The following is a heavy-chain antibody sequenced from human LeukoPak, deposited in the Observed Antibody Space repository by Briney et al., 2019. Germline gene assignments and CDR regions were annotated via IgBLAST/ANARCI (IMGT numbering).Heavy chain of an antibody. Sequence: GGSLRLSCAASGFTFSSYWMSWVRQAPGKGLEWVANIKQDGSEKYYVDSVKGRFTISRDNAKNSLYLQMNSLRAEDTAVYYCARSLSYDILTGYDALDIWGQGTMVTVSS. CDR1: GFTFSSYW. CDR2: IKQDGSEK. CDR3: ARSLSYDILTGYDALDI. D-gene: IGHD3-9*01. V-gene: IGHV3-7*01. J-gene: IGHJ3*02.